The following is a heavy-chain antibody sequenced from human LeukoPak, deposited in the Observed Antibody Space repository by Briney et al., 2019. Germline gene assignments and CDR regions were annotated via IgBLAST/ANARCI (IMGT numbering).Heavy chain of an antibody. V-gene: IGHV3-7*01. CDR2: IKQDGSEK. J-gene: IGHJ3*02. CDR3: ARDGNYYDNGAYYDAFDI. Sequence: GGSLRLSCAASGFTFSSYWMSWVRQAPGKGLEWVANIKQDGSEKYYVDSVKGRFTISRDNAKNSLYLQIKSLRAEDTAVYYCARDGNYYDNGAYYDAFDIWGQGTMVSVSS. CDR1: GFTFSSYW. D-gene: IGHD3-22*01.